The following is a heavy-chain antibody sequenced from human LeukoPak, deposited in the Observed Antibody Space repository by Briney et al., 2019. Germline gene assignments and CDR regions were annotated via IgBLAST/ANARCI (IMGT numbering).Heavy chain of an antibody. V-gene: IGHV1-46*01. J-gene: IGHJ4*02. CDR1: GYTFTSYY. CDR3: ARDNSSGLSDY. CDR2: INPSGGST. D-gene: IGHD3-22*01. Sequence: ASVKVSCKASGYTFTSYYMHWVRQAPGQGLEWMEIINPSGGSTSYAQKFQGRVTMTRDTSTSTVYMELSSLRSEDTAVYYCARDNSSGLSDYWGQGTLVTVSS.